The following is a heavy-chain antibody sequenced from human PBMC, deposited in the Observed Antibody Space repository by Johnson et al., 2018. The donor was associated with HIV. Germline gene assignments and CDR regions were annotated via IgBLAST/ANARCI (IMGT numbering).Heavy chain of an antibody. J-gene: IGHJ3*02. CDR1: GFTFSSYA. CDR3: ARVLTTRGAFDI. CDR2: ISYDGSNK. Sequence: VQLVESGGGVVQPGRSLRLSCAASGFTFSSYATHWVRQAPGKGLEWVAVISYDGSNKYYADSVKGRFTISRDNSKNTLYLQMNSLRAEDTAVYYCARVLTTRGAFDIWGQGTMVTVSS. D-gene: IGHD3-9*01. V-gene: IGHV3-30-3*01.